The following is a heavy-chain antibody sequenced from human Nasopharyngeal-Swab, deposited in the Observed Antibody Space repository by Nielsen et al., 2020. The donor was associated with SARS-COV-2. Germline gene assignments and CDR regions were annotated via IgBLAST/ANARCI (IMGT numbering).Heavy chain of an antibody. D-gene: IGHD3-16*02. CDR2: INSDGSST. CDR1: GFTFSSYW. CDR3: ARDLYYDYVWGSYRYENYYYGMDV. V-gene: IGHV3-74*01. J-gene: IGHJ6*02. Sequence: GESLKIPCAASGFTFSSYWMHWVRQAPGKGLVWVSRINSDGSSTSYADSVKGRFTISRDNAKNTLYLQMNSLRAEDTAVYYCARDLYYDYVWGSYRYENYYYGMDVWGQGTTVTVSS.